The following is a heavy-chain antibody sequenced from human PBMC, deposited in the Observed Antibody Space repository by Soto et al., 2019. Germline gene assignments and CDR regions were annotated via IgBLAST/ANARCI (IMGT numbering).Heavy chain of an antibody. Sequence: GGSLSLSCAASGFTFSSYSMNWVRQGPGKGLEWVSYISSSSNTIYYADSVKGRFSISRDNAKSSLYLQMNSLRDEDTAVYYCARMDSNSFRFANYYYGMAVWGQGTTVTVSS. CDR2: ISSSSNTI. D-gene: IGHD6-6*01. V-gene: IGHV3-48*02. CDR3: ARMDSNSFRFANYYYGMAV. J-gene: IGHJ6*02. CDR1: GFTFSSYS.